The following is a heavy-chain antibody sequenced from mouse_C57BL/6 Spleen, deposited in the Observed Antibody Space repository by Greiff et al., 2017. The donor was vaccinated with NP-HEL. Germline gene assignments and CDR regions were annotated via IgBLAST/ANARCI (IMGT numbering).Heavy chain of an antibody. Sequence: EVKLVESGEGLVKPGGSLKLSCAASGFTFSSYAMSWVRQTPEKRLEWVAYISSGGDYIYYADTVKGRFTISRDNARNTLYLQMSSLKSEDTARYYCTRDSTDYARDYGGQEPQSPSPQ. CDR1: GFTFSSYA. J-gene: IGHJ4*01. CDR3: TRDSTDYARDY. V-gene: IGHV5-9-1*02. D-gene: IGHD4-1*02. CDR2: ISSGGDYI.